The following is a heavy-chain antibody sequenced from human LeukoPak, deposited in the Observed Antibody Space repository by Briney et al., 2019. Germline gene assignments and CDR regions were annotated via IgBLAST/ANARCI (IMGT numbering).Heavy chain of an antibody. D-gene: IGHD4-17*01. V-gene: IGHV4-38-2*02. CDR2: IYHSGST. CDR3: ARGTNYGDYERRWFDP. Sequence: SETLSLTCTVSGYSISSGYYWGWIRQPPGKGLEWIGSIYHSGSTYYNPSLKSRVTISVDTSKNQFSLKLSSVTAADTAVYYCARGTNYGDYERRWFDPWGQGTLVTVSS. CDR1: GYSISSGYY. J-gene: IGHJ5*02.